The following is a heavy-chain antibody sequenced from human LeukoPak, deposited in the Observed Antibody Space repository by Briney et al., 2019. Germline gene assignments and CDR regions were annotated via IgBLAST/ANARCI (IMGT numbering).Heavy chain of an antibody. CDR2: IFPSDSDT. J-gene: IGHJ4*02. D-gene: IGHD6-6*01. V-gene: IGHV5-51*01. CDR1: GYSFSNYW. Sequence: GESLKISCKGSGYSFSNYWIAWVRQMPGKGLEWMGVIFPSDSDTRYSPSFQGQVTISADKSINTAYLQWSSLKASDTAMYYCARERSSQGYFDFWGQGTLVTVSS. CDR3: ARERSSQGYFDF.